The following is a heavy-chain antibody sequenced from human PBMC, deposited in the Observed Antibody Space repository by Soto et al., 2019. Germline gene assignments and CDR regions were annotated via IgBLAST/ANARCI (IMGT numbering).Heavy chain of an antibody. D-gene: IGHD3-22*01. CDR1: GYTFTSYG. V-gene: IGHV1-18*01. CDR2: INACNGNT. CDR3: ARDETYYYDSSGYPLAAFDI. J-gene: IGHJ3*02. Sequence: ASLKVSCKASGYTFTSYGIDWVRQAPGQGLEWMGWINACNGNTNYAQKFQGRVTITRDTSTSTAYMELSSLRSEDTAVYYCARDETYYYDSSGYPLAAFDIWGQGTMVTVSS.